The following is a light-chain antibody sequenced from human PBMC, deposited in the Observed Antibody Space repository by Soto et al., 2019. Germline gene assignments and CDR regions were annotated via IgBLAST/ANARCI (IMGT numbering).Light chain of an antibody. CDR1: QSVSSSY. J-gene: IGKJ1*01. CDR3: QQYGSSPWT. V-gene: IGKV3-20*01. Sequence: EIVLTQSPGTLSLSPGERATLSCRASQSVSSSYLAWYQQKPGQAPRPLIYGASSRAIGIPDRFSGSGSGTDFTLTISRLEPEDCAVYYCQQYGSSPWTFGQGTK. CDR2: GAS.